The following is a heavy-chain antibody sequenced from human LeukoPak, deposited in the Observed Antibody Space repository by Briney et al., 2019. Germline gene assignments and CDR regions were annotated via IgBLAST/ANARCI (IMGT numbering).Heavy chain of an antibody. V-gene: IGHV4-59*01. Sequence: SETLSLTCTVSGGSISRYYWSWIRQPPGKGLEWIGYIYYSGSTNYNPSLKSRVTMSVDTSKKQFSLKLSSVTAADTAVYYCARGRPPHDYGTLFDYWGQGTLVTVSS. CDR1: GGSISRYY. CDR2: IYYSGST. J-gene: IGHJ4*02. CDR3: ARGRPPHDYGTLFDY. D-gene: IGHD4-17*01.